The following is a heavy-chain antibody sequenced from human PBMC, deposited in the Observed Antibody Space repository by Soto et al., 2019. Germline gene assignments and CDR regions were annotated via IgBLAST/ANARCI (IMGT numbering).Heavy chain of an antibody. D-gene: IGHD3-9*01. CDR2: ISWNSGSI. V-gene: IGHV3-9*01. J-gene: IGHJ3*02. CDR3: AKDSGYDILTGWGEGGAFDI. CDR1: GFTFDDYA. Sequence: EVQLVESGGGLVQPGRSLRLSCAASGFTFDDYAMHWVRQAPGKGLEWVSGISWNSGSIGYADSVKGRFTISRDNAKNSLYLQMNSLRAEDTALYYCAKDSGYDILTGWGEGGAFDIWGQGTMVTVSS.